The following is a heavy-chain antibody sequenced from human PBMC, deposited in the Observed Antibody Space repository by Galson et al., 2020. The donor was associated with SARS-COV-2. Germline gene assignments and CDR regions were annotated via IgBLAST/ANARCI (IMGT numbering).Heavy chain of an antibody. CDR3: VRRGALGYWFDP. D-gene: IGHD2-15*01. Sequence: SETLSLTCTLTSYSITRGSYWGCIRQSPGKGLEWLGTIYDNGDTHYNPSLRSRVALSLDTSKNQFFLSLTSVTAADTAVYYCVRRGALGYWFDPWGPGALVTVSA. V-gene: IGHV4-38-2*02. CDR2: IYDNGDT. CDR1: SYSITRGSY. J-gene: IGHJ5*02.